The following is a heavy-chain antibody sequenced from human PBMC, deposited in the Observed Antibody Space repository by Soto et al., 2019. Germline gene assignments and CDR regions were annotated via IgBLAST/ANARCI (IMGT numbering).Heavy chain of an antibody. D-gene: IGHD3-16*01. CDR1: GASISSSDW. V-gene: IGHV4-4*02. CDR3: ARDFKAPNDAWAFDY. CDR2: IYHGGTT. Sequence: QVQLQESGPGLVMPSGTLSLTCAVSGASISSSDWWNWVRQPPGKGLEWIGEIYHGGTTIYKPSLNSRVSISIDESKNHSALKLTSVTAADTAVYYCARDFKAPNDAWAFDYWGQGILVTVSS. J-gene: IGHJ4*02.